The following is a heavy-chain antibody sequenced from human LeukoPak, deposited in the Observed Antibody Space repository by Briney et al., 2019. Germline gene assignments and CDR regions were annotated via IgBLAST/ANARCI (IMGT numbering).Heavy chain of an antibody. Sequence: SETLSLICTVSGDSITRRGYFWGWIRQRPGEGLEWIGSVYYTGNTYYNPSLKSRVTISVATSDNQVSLTIASVTAADTAIYYCARHEPSSFYYESRGNWFDPWGQGAQVTVSS. J-gene: IGHJ5*02. CDR2: VYYTGNT. D-gene: IGHD3-22*01. CDR3: ARHEPSSFYYESRGNWFDP. V-gene: IGHV4-39*01. CDR1: GDSITRRGYF.